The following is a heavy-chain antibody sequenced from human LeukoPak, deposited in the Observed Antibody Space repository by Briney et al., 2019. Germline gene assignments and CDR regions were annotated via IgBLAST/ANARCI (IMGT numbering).Heavy chain of an antibody. D-gene: IGHD4-11*01. J-gene: IGHJ4*02. CDR1: GFTFTSYW. Sequence: GGSLRLSCAVSGFTFTSYWMNWVRQAPGKGLEWVASIRQDGNEKSYVDSVKGRFTISRDNTKNSLYLQMSSLRAEDTAVYYCAKDLSFTTKISPIDYWGQGTLVTVSS. CDR2: IRQDGNEK. CDR3: AKDLSFTTKISPIDY. V-gene: IGHV3-7*03.